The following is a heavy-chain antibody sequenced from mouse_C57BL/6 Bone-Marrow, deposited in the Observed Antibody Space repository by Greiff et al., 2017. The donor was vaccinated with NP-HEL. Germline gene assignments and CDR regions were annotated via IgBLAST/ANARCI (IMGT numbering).Heavy chain of an antibody. CDR3: AGRQLRLQFAY. CDR1: GYTFTSYG. Sequence: QVQLQQSGAELARPGASVKLSCKASGYTFTSYGISWVKQRPGQGLEWIGEIYPRSGNTYYNEKFKGKATLTADKSSSTAYMELRSLTSEDAAVNFCAGRQLRLQFAYWGQGTLVTVSA. V-gene: IGHV1-81*01. CDR2: IYPRSGNT. J-gene: IGHJ3*01. D-gene: IGHD3-2*02.